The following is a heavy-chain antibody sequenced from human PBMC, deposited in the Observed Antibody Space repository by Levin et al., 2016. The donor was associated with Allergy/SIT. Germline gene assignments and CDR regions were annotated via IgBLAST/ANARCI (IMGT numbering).Heavy chain of an antibody. CDR3: VTPQLERRYYYYYGMDV. V-gene: IGHV1-46*01. D-gene: IGHD1-1*01. Sequence: WVRQAPGQGLEWMGIINPSGGSTSYAQKFQGRVTMTRDTSTSTVYMELSSLRSEDTAVYYCVTPQLERRYYYYYGMDVWGQGTTVTVSS. CDR2: INPSGGST. J-gene: IGHJ6*02.